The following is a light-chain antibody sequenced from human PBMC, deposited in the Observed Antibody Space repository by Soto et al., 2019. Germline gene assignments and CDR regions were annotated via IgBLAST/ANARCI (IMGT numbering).Light chain of an antibody. CDR3: QQYGNSPRT. V-gene: IGKV3-20*01. CDR2: GAS. J-gene: IGKJ1*01. Sequence: EVVLTQSPGTLSLSPGERATLSCRASQSVSATYLAWYQQKLGQAPRLLIYGASSRATGIPDRFSGSGSGTDFTLTISRLEPEDFAVYYCQQYGNSPRTFGQGIKVEIK. CDR1: QSVSATY.